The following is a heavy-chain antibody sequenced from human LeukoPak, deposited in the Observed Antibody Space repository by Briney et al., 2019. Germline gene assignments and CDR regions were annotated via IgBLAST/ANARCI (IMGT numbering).Heavy chain of an antibody. J-gene: IGHJ4*02. CDR3: AKDHSFGYYYDSSGYYYY. CDR2: ISGSGGST. Sequence: GALRLSCAASGFTVSSNYMSWVRQAPGKGLEWVSAISGSGGSTYYADSVKGRFTISRDNSKNTLYLQMNSLRAEDTAVYYCAKDHSFGYYYDSSGYYYYWGQGTLVTVSS. D-gene: IGHD3-22*01. CDR1: GFTVSSNY. V-gene: IGHV3-23*01.